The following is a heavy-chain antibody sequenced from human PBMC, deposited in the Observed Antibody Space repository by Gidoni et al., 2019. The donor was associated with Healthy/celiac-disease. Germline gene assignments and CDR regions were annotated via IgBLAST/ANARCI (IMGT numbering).Heavy chain of an antibody. Sequence: EVQLVESGGGLVKPGGSLRLYWAASGFTFSSYSMNWVRQAPGKGLEWVSYISSSSSYIYYADSVKGRFTISRDNAKNSLYLQMNSLRAEDTAVYYCARDWEGVGYSGYGDYWGQGTLVTVSS. CDR1: GFTFSSYS. D-gene: IGHD5-12*01. CDR2: ISSSSSYI. V-gene: IGHV3-21*01. J-gene: IGHJ4*02. CDR3: ARDWEGVGYSGYGDY.